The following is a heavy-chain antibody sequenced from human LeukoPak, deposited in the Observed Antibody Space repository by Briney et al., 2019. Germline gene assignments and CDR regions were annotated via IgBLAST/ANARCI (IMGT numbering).Heavy chain of an antibody. V-gene: IGHV3-53*01. J-gene: IGHJ6*02. D-gene: IGHD2-2*01. CDR1: GFTVSSNY. CDR3: ARDQGCSSTSCSHYYGMDV. CDR2: IYSGGST. Sequence: GGSLRLSCAASGFTVSSNYMSWVRQAPGKGLEWVSVIYSGGSTYYADSVKGRFTISRDNAKNSLYLQMNSLRAEDTAVYYCARDQGCSSTSCSHYYGMDVWGQGTTVTVSS.